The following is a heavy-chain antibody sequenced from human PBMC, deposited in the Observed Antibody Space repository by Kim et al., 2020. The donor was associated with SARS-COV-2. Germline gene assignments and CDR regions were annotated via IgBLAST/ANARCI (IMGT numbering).Heavy chain of an antibody. V-gene: IGHV3-23*03. D-gene: IGHD5-12*01. CDR1: GFTFSSYA. CDR3: AKDSHSPIVATIGYYYYYGMHV. CDR2: IYSGGSSI. J-gene: IGHJ6*02. Sequence: GGSLRLSCAASGFTFSSYAMSWVRQAPGKGLEWVSAIYSGGSSIYYADSVKGRFTISRDNSKNTLYLQMNSLRAEDTAVYYCAKDSHSPIVATIGYYYYYGMHVWGQGTTDTVSS.